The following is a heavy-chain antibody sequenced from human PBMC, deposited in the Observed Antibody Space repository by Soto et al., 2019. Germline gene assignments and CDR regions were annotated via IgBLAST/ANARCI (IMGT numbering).Heavy chain of an antibody. CDR3: ARPCGPYSNYHLHX. J-gene: IGHJ4*02. V-gene: IGHV3-48*02. CDR1: GCTFSSYS. D-gene: IGHD4-4*01. Sequence: LSCAAAGCTFSSYSMNWVRQAPGKGLEWVSYIGSSSTIYYADSVKGLFTISIDNAKNSLYLQMNSLRYEDTAVYYCARPCGPYSNYHLHXWGQGTSVPVSX. CDR2: IGSSSTI.